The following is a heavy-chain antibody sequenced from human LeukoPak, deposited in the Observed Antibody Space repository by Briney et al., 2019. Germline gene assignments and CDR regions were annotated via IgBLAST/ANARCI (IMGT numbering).Heavy chain of an antibody. Sequence: GGSLRLSCAASGFTFSSYAMHWVRQAPGKGLEWVAVISYDGSNKYYADSVKGRFTISRDNPKNTLYLQMNSLRAEDTAVYYCANLMRNYYDSSGPDYWGQGTLVTVSS. CDR1: GFTFSSYA. V-gene: IGHV3-30-3*01. CDR2: ISYDGSNK. CDR3: ANLMRNYYDSSGPDY. D-gene: IGHD3-22*01. J-gene: IGHJ4*02.